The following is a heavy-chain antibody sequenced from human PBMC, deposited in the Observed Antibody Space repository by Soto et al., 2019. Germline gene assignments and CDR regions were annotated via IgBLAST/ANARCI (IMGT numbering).Heavy chain of an antibody. V-gene: IGHV3-33*01. J-gene: IGHJ6*02. CDR3: ARDHSYGMDV. Sequence: QVQLVESGGGVVQPGRSLRVSCAASGVTFISYGMHWVRQAPGKGLEWVAVIWYDGSNKYYADSVKGRFTISRDNSKNTLYLQMNSLRAEDTAVYYCARDHSYGMDVWGQGTTVTVSS. CDR1: GVTFISYG. CDR2: IWYDGSNK.